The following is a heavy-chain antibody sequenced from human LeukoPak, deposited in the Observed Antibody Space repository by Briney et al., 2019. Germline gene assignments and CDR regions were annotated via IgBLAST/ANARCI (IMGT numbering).Heavy chain of an antibody. D-gene: IGHD2-8*01. CDR1: GFTFSSYE. CDR3: ARDLLVPLCTNGVCYKGDLDY. J-gene: IGHJ4*02. CDR2: ISSSGSTI. Sequence: LPGGSLRLSCAASGFTFSSYEMNWVRQAPGKGLEWVSYISSSGSTIYYADSVKGRFTISRDNAKNSLYLQMNSLRAEDTAVYYCARDLLVPLCTNGVCYKGDLDYWGQGTLVTVSS. V-gene: IGHV3-48*03.